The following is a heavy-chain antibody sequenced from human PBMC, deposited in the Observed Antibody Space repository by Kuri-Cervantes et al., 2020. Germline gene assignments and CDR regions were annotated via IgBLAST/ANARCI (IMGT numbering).Heavy chain of an antibody. Sequence: SCTVSGGSISSSSYYWGWIRQPPGKGLEWIGEINHSGSTNYNPSLKSRVTISVDTSKNQFSLKLGSVTAADTAVYYCARGRGYYYGSGSYCIFDYWGQGTLVTVSS. CDR2: INHSGST. V-gene: IGHV4-39*07. CDR1: GGSISSSSYY. D-gene: IGHD3-10*01. CDR3: ARGRGYYYGSGSYCIFDY. J-gene: IGHJ4*02.